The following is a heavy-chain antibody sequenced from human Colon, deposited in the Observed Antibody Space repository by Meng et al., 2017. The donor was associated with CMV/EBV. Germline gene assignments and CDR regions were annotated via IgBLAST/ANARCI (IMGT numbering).Heavy chain of an antibody. J-gene: IGHJ4*02. D-gene: IGHD3-9*01. CDR1: GFNFSDYY. CDR2: ITNSGITT. CDR3: ARVGYFDRYYFDY. Sequence: GESLKISCAASGFNFSDYYMSWIRQAPGKGLDWISYITNSGITTYYADSARDRFTISRDNAKNSLYLQMNSLRADDTAVYYCARVGYFDRYYFDYWGQGTLVTV. V-gene: IGHV3-11*01.